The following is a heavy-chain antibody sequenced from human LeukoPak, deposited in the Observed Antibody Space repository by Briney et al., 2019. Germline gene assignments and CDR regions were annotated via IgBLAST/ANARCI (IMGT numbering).Heavy chain of an antibody. V-gene: IGHV3-66*01. J-gene: IGHJ4*02. D-gene: IGHD1-1*01. CDR3: ARKNWNYFDY. CDR1: GFSVSVND. CDR2: IYSGGTR. Sequence: PGGSLRLSCAVSGFSVSVNDMSWVRQAPGKGLEWVSVIYSGGTRNNADSVKGRFSISRDNSKNTVYLQMNSLRAEDTAVYYCARKNWNYFDYWGQGTLGTASS.